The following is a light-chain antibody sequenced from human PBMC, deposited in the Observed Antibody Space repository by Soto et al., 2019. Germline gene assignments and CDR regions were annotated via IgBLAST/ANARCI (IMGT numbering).Light chain of an antibody. CDR2: GAS. CDR1: QSVSSSY. Sequence: EIVLTQSPGTLSLCPGERATLSCRASQSVSSSYLAWYQQKPGQAPRLLIYGASSRATGIPDRFSGSGSGTDFTLTISRLEPEDFAVYYCQQYGSSPRLFTFGPGTKVDIK. CDR3: QQYGSSPRLFT. V-gene: IGKV3-20*01. J-gene: IGKJ3*01.